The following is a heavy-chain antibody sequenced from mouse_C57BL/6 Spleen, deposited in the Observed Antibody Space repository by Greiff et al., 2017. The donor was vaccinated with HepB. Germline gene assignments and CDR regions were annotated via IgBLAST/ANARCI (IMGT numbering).Heavy chain of an antibody. CDR3: ARSNYGSIFAWFAY. J-gene: IGHJ3*01. V-gene: IGHV1-82*01. D-gene: IGHD1-1*01. CDR2: IYPGDGDT. Sequence: QVQLQQSGPELVKPGASVKISCKASGYAFSSSWMNWVKQRPGKGLEWIGRIYPGDGDTNYNGKFKGKATLTADKSSSTAYMQLSSLTSEDSAVYFCARSNYGSIFAWFAYWGQGTLVTVSA. CDR1: GYAFSSSW.